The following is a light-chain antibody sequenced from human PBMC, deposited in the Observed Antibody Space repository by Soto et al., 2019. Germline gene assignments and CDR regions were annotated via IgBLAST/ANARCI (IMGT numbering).Light chain of an antibody. CDR3: RPYKKKDTLR. CDR2: DVT. J-gene: IGLJ3*02. Sequence: QSALTQPASVSGSPGQSITISCTGTSSDVGGYDHVSWYQQHPGKAPKLIIYDVTVRPSGISRRFSGSKSDNTASLAVSGLQPGGEGDYYCRPYKKKDTLRFGEGTKLTVL. V-gene: IGLV2-14*03. CDR1: SSDVGGYDH.